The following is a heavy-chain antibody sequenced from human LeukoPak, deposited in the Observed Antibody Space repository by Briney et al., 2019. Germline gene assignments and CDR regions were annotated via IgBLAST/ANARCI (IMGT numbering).Heavy chain of an antibody. D-gene: IGHD2-15*01. CDR3: ARNCSGGSCYWWYFDY. CDR1: GYSFTNYG. CDR2: ISAYNGNT. J-gene: IGHJ4*02. V-gene: IGHV1-18*01. Sequence: ASVKVSCKASGYSFTNYGISWVRQAPGQGLGWMGWISAYNGNTNYAQKLQGRVTMTTDTSTSTAYMELRSLRSDDTAVYYCARNCSGGSCYWWYFDYWGQGTLVTVSS.